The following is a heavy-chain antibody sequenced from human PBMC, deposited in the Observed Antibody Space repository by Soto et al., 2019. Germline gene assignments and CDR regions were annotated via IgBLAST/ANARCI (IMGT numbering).Heavy chain of an antibody. J-gene: IGHJ5*02. D-gene: IGHD6-13*01. V-gene: IGHV1-69*12. CDR3: ARDGPSIAAAGTLWFDP. CDR2: IIPIFGTA. Sequence: QVQLVQSGAEVKKPGSSVKVSCKASGGTFSSYAISWVRQAPGQGLEWMGGIIPIFGTANYAQKFQGRVTITADESTSTXYRELSSLRSEDTAVYYCARDGPSIAAAGTLWFDPWGQGTLVTVSS. CDR1: GGTFSSYA.